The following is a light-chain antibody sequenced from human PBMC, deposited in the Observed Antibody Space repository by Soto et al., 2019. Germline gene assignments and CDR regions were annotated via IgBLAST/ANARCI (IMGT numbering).Light chain of an antibody. V-gene: IGKV4-1*01. J-gene: IGKJ2*01. CDR2: WAS. Sequence: DIVMTQSPDSLAVSLGERATINCKSSQSVLYSSHNKNYLAWYQQKPGQPPKLLIYWASTRESGVPDRFSGSGSGTDFTRTISSLQAEDVAVYYCQQYYSTPRTFGQGTKLEIK. CDR1: QSVLYSSHNKNY. CDR3: QQYYSTPRT.